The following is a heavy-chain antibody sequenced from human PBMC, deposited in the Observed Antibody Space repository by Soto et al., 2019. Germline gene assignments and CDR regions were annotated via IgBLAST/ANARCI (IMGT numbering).Heavy chain of an antibody. CDR1: GGSISSYY. V-gene: IGHV4-59*08. CDR2: LFYSGST. Sequence: SETLSLTCTVSGGSISSYYWSWIRQPPGAGLEWIGFLFYSGSTNYNPSLKSRVTISVDTSKNQFSLKLSSVTAADTAVYYCARHGDNSGWENWFDPWGQGTLVTVSS. D-gene: IGHD6-19*01. J-gene: IGHJ5*02. CDR3: ARHGDNSGWENWFDP.